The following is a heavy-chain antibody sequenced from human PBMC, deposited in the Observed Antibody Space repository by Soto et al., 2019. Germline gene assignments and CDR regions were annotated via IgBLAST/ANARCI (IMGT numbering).Heavy chain of an antibody. D-gene: IGHD6-19*01. CDR1: GGTFSSYA. J-gene: IGHJ5*02. V-gene: IGHV1-69*13. CDR3: ARVSVAGPAFSWSWFDP. CDR2: IIPIFGTA. Sequence: GASVKVFCKASGGTFSSYAISWVRQAPGQGLEWMGGIIPIFGTANYAQKFQGRVTITADESTSTAYMELSSLRSEDTAVYYCARVSVAGPAFSWSWFDPWGQGTLVTVSS.